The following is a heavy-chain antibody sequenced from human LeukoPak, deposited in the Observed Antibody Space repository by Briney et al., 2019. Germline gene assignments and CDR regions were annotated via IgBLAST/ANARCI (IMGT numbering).Heavy chain of an antibody. D-gene: IGHD1-26*01. J-gene: IGHJ6*03. CDR2: ISVYNGNT. CDR1: GYTVTNYG. Sequence: ASGKVSGKASGYTVTNYGIAWVRQAPGQGLEWGGWISVYNGNTNYAEKLQGRVNVTTDRSTSTAYMELRSLRSDDTAVYYCARDFGAPPYSATRGYYMDVWGKGTTVTVSS. V-gene: IGHV1-18*01. CDR3: ARDFGAPPYSATRGYYMDV.